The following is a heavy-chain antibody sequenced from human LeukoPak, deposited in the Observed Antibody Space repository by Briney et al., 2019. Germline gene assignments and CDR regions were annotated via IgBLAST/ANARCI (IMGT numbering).Heavy chain of an antibody. Sequence: ASVRVSCKASGYTFTSYDIYWVRQATGQGLEWVGWMNPNSGNTGYAQKFQGRVTMTRNTSISTAYMEMSSLSSEDTAVYYCARGREWLVRWGQGTLVTVSS. J-gene: IGHJ4*02. CDR3: ARGREWLVR. CDR1: GYTFTSYD. D-gene: IGHD6-19*01. V-gene: IGHV1-8*01. CDR2: MNPNSGNT.